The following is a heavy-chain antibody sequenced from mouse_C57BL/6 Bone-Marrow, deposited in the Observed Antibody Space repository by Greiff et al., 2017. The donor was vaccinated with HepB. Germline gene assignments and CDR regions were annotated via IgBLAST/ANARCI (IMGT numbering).Heavy chain of an antibody. J-gene: IGHJ4*01. CDR1: GFNIKDDY. Sequence: VQLQQSGAELVRPGASVKLSCTASGFNIKDDYMHWVKQRPEQGLEWIGWIDPENGDTEYASKFQGKATITADTSSNTAYLQLSSLTSEDTAVYYCTMDGYYGDYYYAMDYWGQGTAVTVSS. V-gene: IGHV14-4*01. CDR2: IDPENGDT. CDR3: TMDGYYGDYYYAMDY. D-gene: IGHD2-3*01.